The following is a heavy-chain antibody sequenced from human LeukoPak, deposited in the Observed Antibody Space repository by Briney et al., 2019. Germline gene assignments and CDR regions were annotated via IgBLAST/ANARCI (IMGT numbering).Heavy chain of an antibody. V-gene: IGHV1-69*13. CDR2: IIPIFGKA. CDR1: GGTFSNYG. CDR3: ARVPRGGDRFDP. D-gene: IGHD3-16*01. J-gene: IGHJ5*02. Sequence: SVKVSCKASGGTFSNYGISWVRQAPGQGLECMGGIIPIFGKANYAQKFQGRVTITADESTSTAYMELSSLRSDDTAVYYCARVPRGGDRFDPWGQGTLVTVSS.